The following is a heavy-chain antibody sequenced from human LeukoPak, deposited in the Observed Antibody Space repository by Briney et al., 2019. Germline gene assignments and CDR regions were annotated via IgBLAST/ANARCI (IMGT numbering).Heavy chain of an antibody. CDR3: ARGYIGYYDSSGYYLI. CDR1: GYTFTSYG. J-gene: IGHJ4*02. D-gene: IGHD3-22*01. CDR2: ISAYNGNT. V-gene: IGHV1-18*01. Sequence: ASVKVSCKASGYTFTSYGISWVRQAPGQGLEWMGWISAYNGNTNYAQKLQGRVTMTTDTSTSTAYMELRSLRSDDTAVYYCARGYIGYYDSSGYYLIWGQGTLVTVSS.